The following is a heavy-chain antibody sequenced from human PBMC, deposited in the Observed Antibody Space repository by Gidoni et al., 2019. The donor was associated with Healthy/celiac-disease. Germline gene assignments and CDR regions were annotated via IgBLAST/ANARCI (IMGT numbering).Heavy chain of an antibody. CDR1: GLTFSGYY. D-gene: IGHD6-19*01. J-gene: IGHJ4*02. CDR3: ATGYSSGWYMDY. Sequence: QVQLGESGGGVVKPGGSLRLSCAAAGLTFSGYYKCWTRQAPGKVLDWVSYIGSSSSYTNYADSVKGRFTISRDNAKNSLYLQMNNLRAGDTAVYYCATGYSSGWYMDYWGQGTLVTVSS. CDR2: IGSSSSYT. V-gene: IGHV3-11*06.